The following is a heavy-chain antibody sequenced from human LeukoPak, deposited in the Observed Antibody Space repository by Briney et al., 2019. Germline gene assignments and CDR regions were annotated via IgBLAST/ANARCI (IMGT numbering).Heavy chain of an antibody. Sequence: ASVKVSCKASGFTFTDYFIHWVRQAPGQGLEYVGVMYLTTDTSWSAQTLRHRLTMTGDTSTDTVYMELSSLTSEDTAIYYCAREEPRSYTFDYWGQGTLVAVSS. D-gene: IGHD5-18*01. CDR1: GFTFTDYF. CDR2: MYLTTDTS. CDR3: AREEPRSYTFDY. V-gene: IGHV1-46*04. J-gene: IGHJ4*02.